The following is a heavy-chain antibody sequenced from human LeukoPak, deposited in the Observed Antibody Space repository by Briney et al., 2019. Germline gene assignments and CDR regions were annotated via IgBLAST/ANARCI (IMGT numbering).Heavy chain of an antibody. CDR1: GFTFSSYE. Sequence: GGSLRLSCAASGFTFSSYEMNWVRQAPGKGLEWVSYISSSGSTIYYADSVKGRFTISRDNAKNSLYLQMNSLRAEDTAVYYCAGDQGIAAAGTLSWGQGTLVTVSS. J-gene: IGHJ5*02. D-gene: IGHD6-13*01. V-gene: IGHV3-48*03. CDR2: ISSSGSTI. CDR3: AGDQGIAAAGTLS.